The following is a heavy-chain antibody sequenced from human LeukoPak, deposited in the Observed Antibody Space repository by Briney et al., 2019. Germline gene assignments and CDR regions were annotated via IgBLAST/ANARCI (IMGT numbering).Heavy chain of an antibody. V-gene: IGHV4-34*01. D-gene: IGHD3-16*01. J-gene: IGHJ6*03. CDR2: INHSGST. CDR1: GGSFSGYY. Sequence: SETLSLTCAVYGGSFSGYYWSWIRQPPGKGLEWIGEINHSGSTNYNPSLKSRVAISVDTSKNQFSLKLSSVTAADTAVYYCARRRGSYFYYYYMDVWGKGTTVTVSS. CDR3: ARRRGSYFYYYYMDV.